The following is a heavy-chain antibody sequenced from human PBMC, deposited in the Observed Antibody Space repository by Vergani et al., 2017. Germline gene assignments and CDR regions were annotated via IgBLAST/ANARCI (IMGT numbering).Heavy chain of an antibody. CDR2: ITSSSSTI. D-gene: IGHD6-13*01. CDR1: GFTFSSYA. V-gene: IGHV3-23*01. J-gene: IGHJ3*02. CDR3: AKDLTGGYSSSWYEDAFDI. Sequence: EVQLLESGGGLVQPGGSLRLSCAASGFTFSSYAMSWVRQAPGKGLEWVSYITSSSSTIYYADSVKGRFTISRDNSKNTLYLQMNSLRAEDTAVYYCAKDLTGGYSSSWYEDAFDIWGQGTMVTVSS.